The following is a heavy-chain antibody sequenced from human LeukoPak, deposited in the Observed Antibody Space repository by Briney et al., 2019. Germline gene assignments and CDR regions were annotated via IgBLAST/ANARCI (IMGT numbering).Heavy chain of an antibody. V-gene: IGHV4-34*01. CDR1: GGSLSGYY. D-gene: IGHD6-19*01. CDR2: INHSGST. CDR3: ARSRYSSGWSITAKGIYFQH. Sequence: SETLSLTCAVSGGSLSGYYWSGIGQPPGKGLEWIGEINHSGSTKYNPSLKSRVTISVDTSKNQFSLNLSSVTAADTAVYYCARSRYSSGWSITAKGIYFQHWGQGTLVTVSS. J-gene: IGHJ1*01.